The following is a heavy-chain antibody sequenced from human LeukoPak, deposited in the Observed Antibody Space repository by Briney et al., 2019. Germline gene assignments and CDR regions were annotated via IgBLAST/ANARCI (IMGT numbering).Heavy chain of an antibody. V-gene: IGHV4-34*01. D-gene: IGHD6-19*01. CDR1: GGSFSGYY. Sequence: SETLSLTCAVYGGSFSGYYWSWIRQPPGEGLEWIGEINHSGSTNYNPSLKSRVTISVDTSKNQFSLKLSSVTAADTAVYYCASSGWTGWFDYWGQGTLVTVSS. J-gene: IGHJ4*02. CDR2: INHSGST. CDR3: ASSGWTGWFDY.